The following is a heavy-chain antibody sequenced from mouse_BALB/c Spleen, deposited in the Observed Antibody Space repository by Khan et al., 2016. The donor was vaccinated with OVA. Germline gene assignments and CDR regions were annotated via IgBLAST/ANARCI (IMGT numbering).Heavy chain of an antibody. Sequence: QIQLVQSGPELKKPGATVKISCKASGYTFTNYGMNWVKQAPGKGLKWMGCISPYTGVPTYADNFKGRVTFSLDTSSSTAYLQINNLKNEDTATYFCTRPPPYSEVLVYWGQGTSVTVSS. CDR2: ISPYTGVP. CDR3: TRPPPYSEVLVY. CDR1: GYTFTNYG. V-gene: IGHV9-3-1*01. J-gene: IGHJ4*01.